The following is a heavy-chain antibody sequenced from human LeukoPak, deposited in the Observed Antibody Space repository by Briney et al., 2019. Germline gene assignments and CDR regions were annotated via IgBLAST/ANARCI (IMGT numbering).Heavy chain of an antibody. J-gene: IGHJ4*02. CDR2: IYYSGST. D-gene: IGHD2-8*01. V-gene: IGHV4-39*01. Sequence: SETLSLTCTVSGGSISSSSYYWGWIRQPPGKGLEWIGSIYYSGSTYYNPSLKSRVTISVDTSKNQFSLELSSVTAADTAVYYCARRQMDRGFDYWGQGTLVTVSS. CDR1: GGSISSSSYY. CDR3: ARRQMDRGFDY.